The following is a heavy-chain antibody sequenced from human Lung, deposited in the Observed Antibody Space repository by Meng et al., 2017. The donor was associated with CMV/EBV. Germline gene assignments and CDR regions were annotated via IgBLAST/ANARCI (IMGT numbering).Heavy chain of an antibody. CDR1: GFTFSSFE. D-gene: IGHD1/OR15-1a*01. Sequence: GGSXRLXXAASGFTFSSFEMNWVRQAPGKGLEWVSYINKNGFNIEYADSVKGRFTISRDNAKNSLYLQLNSLRAEDTAIYYCARNTLSYYGMDVWGQGTTVXVSS. CDR2: INKNGFNI. V-gene: IGHV3-48*03. J-gene: IGHJ6*02. CDR3: ARNTLSYYGMDV.